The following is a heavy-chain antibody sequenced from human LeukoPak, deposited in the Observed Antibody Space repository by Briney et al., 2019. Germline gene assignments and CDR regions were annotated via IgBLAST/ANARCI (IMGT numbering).Heavy chain of an antibody. CDR2: ISRGRPTI. V-gene: IGHV3-48*02. CDR3: VRVGYSGYDYLCY. D-gene: IGHD5-12*01. J-gene: IGHJ4*02. Sequence: PGGSLRPSCVASGFTFSSYSMNWVRQAPGKGLEWVSYISRGRPTIHYADSVKGRFTISRDNVKNSLYLQMNSLRDEDTAVYYCVRVGYSGYDYLCYWGQGTLVTVSS. CDR1: GFTFSSYS.